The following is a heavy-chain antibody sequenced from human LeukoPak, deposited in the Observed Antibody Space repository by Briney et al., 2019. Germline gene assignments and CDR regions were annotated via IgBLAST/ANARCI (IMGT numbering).Heavy chain of an antibody. CDR2: IKSKTDGGTT. J-gene: IGHJ4*02. Sequence: GGSLRLSCAASGFTFSNAWMSWVRQAPGKGLEWVGRIKSKTDGGTTDYAAPVEGRFTISRDDSKNTLYLQMNSLKTEDTAVYYCTAWYYDFWSGYYDYWGQGTLVTVSS. CDR3: TAWYYDFWSGYYDY. V-gene: IGHV3-15*01. CDR1: GFTFSNAW. D-gene: IGHD3-3*01.